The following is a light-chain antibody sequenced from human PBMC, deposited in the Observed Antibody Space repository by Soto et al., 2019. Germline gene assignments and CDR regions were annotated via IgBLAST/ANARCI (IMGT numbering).Light chain of an antibody. Sequence: QSALTQPASVSGSPGQSITISCTGTSSDVGGYNYVSWYQQHPGKVPRLMIYDVSNRPSGVSNRFSGCKSGNTASLTISGLQAEDEADYYCSSYTSSNTPIFGGGTKLTVL. V-gene: IGLV2-14*03. CDR1: SSDVGGYNY. CDR2: DVS. CDR3: SSYTSSNTPI. J-gene: IGLJ2*01.